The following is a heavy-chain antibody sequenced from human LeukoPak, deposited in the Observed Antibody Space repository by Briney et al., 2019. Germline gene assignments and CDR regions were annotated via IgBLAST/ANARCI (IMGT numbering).Heavy chain of an antibody. Sequence: GGSLRLSCEASGFTFNNYAMSWVRQAPGKGLEWVSGISGSGGITNYADSVKGRLTISRDNSKKTVYLQMNSLRVEDTAVYYCTKDQRWDPPHYSDSWGQGTLVTVSS. D-gene: IGHD4-23*01. CDR2: ISGSGGIT. CDR3: TKDQRWDPPHYSDS. CDR1: GFTFNNYA. J-gene: IGHJ4*02. V-gene: IGHV3-23*01.